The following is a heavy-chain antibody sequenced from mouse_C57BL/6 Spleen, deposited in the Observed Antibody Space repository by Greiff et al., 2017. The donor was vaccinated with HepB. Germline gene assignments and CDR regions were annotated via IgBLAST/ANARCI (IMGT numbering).Heavy chain of an antibody. D-gene: IGHD1-1*01. Sequence: EVQGVESGGDLVKPGGSLKLSCAASGFTFSSYGMSWVRQTPDKRLEWVATISSGGSYTYYPDSVKGRFTISRDNAKNTLYLQMSSLKSEDTAMYYCARRGYYGSSPSFDYWGQGTTLTVSS. V-gene: IGHV5-6*01. J-gene: IGHJ2*01. CDR1: GFTFSSYG. CDR3: ARRGYYGSSPSFDY. CDR2: ISSGGSYT.